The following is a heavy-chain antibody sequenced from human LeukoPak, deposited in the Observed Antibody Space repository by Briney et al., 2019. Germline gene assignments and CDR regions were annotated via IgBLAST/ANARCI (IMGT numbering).Heavy chain of an antibody. CDR3: ARGILTGYYYVMDY. CDR1: GFTFSSYS. V-gene: IGHV3-21*01. Sequence: PGGSLRLSCAASGFTFSSYSMNWVRQAPGKGLEWVSSISSSSSYIYYADSVKGRFTISRDNSKNTLYLQMNSLRAEDTAVYYCARGILTGYYYVMDYWGQGTLVTVSS. J-gene: IGHJ4*02. D-gene: IGHD3-9*01. CDR2: ISSSSSYI.